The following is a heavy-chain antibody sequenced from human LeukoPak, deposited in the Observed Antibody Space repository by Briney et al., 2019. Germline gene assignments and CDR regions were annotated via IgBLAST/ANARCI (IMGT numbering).Heavy chain of an antibody. D-gene: IGHD3-10*01. CDR1: GGSISSGDYY. V-gene: IGHV4-30-4*02. CDR3: AKVDGMGWFGQPNRPYYYYGMDV. J-gene: IGHJ6*02. CDR2: IYYSGST. Sequence: PSETLSLTCTVSGGSISSGDYYWSWIRQPPGKGLEWIGYIYYSGSTYYNPSLKSRVTISVDTSKNQFSLKLSSVTAADTAVYYCAKVDGMGWFGQPNRPYYYYGMDVWGQGTTVTVSS.